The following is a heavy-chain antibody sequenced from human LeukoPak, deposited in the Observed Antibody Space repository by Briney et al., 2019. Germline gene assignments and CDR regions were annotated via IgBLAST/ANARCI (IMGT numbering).Heavy chain of an antibody. J-gene: IGHJ4*02. CDR1: GFTFSNYA. Sequence: GGSLRLSCAASGFTFSNYAMTWVRQAPGKGLEWVSAITDRGDDTYYADSVKGRFTISRDNSKSTLYLQMNSLRAEDTAVYYCAKGKRGNYDYWGQGTLVTVSS. V-gene: IGHV3-23*01. CDR2: ITDRGDDT. CDR3: AKGKRGNYDY. D-gene: IGHD1-26*01.